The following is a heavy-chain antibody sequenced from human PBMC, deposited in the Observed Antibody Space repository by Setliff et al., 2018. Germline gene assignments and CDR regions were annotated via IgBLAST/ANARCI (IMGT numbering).Heavy chain of an antibody. V-gene: IGHV1-69*13. J-gene: IGHJ4*02. Sequence: SVKVSCKTSGYPFTDYYIHWVRQAPGQGLEWMGGIIPIFGTAKYAQKFQGRVTITADQSTRTAYMELSSLRSEDTAVYYCAIPSSGNFYFDYWGQGTLVTVSS. CDR2: IIPIFGTA. CDR3: AIPSSGNFYFDY. D-gene: IGHD1-26*01. CDR1: GYPFTDYY.